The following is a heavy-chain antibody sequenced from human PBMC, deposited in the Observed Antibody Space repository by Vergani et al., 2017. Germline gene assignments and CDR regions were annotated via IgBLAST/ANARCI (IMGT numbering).Heavy chain of an antibody. CDR2: ISHDGIST. J-gene: IGHJ5*02. Sequence: QVQLVESGGDVVQPGRSLRLSCAASGLTFSSAIMHWVRLPPGKGLEWVSGISHDGISTYYIDSVKGRFTISRDNSKNTLYLQMNSLGAEDTAVYYCARQGVVVPAATENNWFDPWGQGTLVTVSS. CDR1: GLTFSSAI. CDR3: ARQGVVVPAATENNWFDP. V-gene: IGHV3-30-3*01. D-gene: IGHD2-2*01.